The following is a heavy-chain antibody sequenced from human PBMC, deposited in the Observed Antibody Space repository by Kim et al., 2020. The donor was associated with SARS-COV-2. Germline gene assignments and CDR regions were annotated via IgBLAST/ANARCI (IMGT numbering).Heavy chain of an antibody. CDR3: ARVSPGSGSYYDY. V-gene: IGHV3-64*01. Sequence: YANSVKGRVTISRDNSKNTLYLQMGSLRAEDMAVYYCARVSPGSGSYYDYWGQGTLVTVSS. J-gene: IGHJ4*02. D-gene: IGHD3-10*01.